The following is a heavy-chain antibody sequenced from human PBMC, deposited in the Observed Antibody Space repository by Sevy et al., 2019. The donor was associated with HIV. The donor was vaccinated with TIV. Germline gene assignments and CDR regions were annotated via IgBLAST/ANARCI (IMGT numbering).Heavy chain of an antibody. CDR1: GFTFSSYA. V-gene: IGHV3-23*01. D-gene: IGHD3-22*01. CDR3: AKATRYYYDSSGYPQDRYFDY. CDR2: ISGSGGST. J-gene: IGHJ4*02. Sequence: GGSLGLSCAASGFTFSSYAMSWVRQAPGKGLEWVSAISGSGGSTYYADSVKGRFTISRDNSKNTLYLQMNSLRAEDTAVYYCAKATRYYYDSSGYPQDRYFDYWGQGTLVTVSS.